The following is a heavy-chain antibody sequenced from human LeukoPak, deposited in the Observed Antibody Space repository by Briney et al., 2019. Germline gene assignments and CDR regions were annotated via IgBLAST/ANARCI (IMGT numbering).Heavy chain of an antibody. D-gene: IGHD3-22*01. V-gene: IGHV4-59*01. CDR1: GGSISSYS. CDR2: IYYSGST. J-gene: IGHJ3*02. Sequence: PSETLSLTCTVSGGSISSYSWSWIRQPPGKGLEWIGYIYYSGSTNYNPSLKSRVTISVDTSKNQFSLKLSSVTAADTAVYYCAGTTLDYYDSSGSYAFDIWGQGTMVTVSS. CDR3: AGTTLDYYDSSGSYAFDI.